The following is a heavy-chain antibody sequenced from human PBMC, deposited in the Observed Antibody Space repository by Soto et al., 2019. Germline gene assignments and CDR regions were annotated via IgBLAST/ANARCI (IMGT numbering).Heavy chain of an antibody. CDR2: IYYSGST. Sequence: SETLSLTCTVSGGSISSSSYYWGWIRQPPGKGLEWIGSIYYSGSTYYNPSLKSRVTISVDTSKNQFSLKLSSVTAADTAVYYCARLVNYYGSGSYYPDATYYYYYYMDVWGKGTTVTVS. CDR3: ARLVNYYGSGSYYPDATYYYYYYMDV. CDR1: GGSISSSSYY. V-gene: IGHV4-39*01. J-gene: IGHJ6*03. D-gene: IGHD3-10*01.